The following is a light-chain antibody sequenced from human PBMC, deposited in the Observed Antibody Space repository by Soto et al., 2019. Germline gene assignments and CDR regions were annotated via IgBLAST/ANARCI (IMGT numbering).Light chain of an antibody. Sequence: GDSFTITCRASQNIRNWLAWYQQKPGKAPKLLISAASSLQSGVPARFSGSGSGTDFTLTISRLEPEDFAVYYCQQYGSSPSINFGQGTRLEIK. J-gene: IGKJ5*01. CDR1: QNIRNW. V-gene: IGKV1-5*01. CDR2: AAS. CDR3: QQYGSSPSIN.